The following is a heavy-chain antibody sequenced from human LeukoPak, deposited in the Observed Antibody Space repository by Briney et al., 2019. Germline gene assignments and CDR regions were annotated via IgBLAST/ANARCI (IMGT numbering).Heavy chain of an antibody. CDR1: GFTVITND. J-gene: IGHJ4*02. Sequence: AGGSLRLSCAASGFTVITNDMTWVRQAPGKGLEGVSVLYSDGNTKYADSVQGRFTLSRDNSKNTLYLEMNSLRAEDTAVYYCAISAKYPGIVGANRYWGQGTLVTVSS. V-gene: IGHV3-53*01. CDR3: AISAKYPGIVGANRY. D-gene: IGHD1-26*01. CDR2: LYSDGNT.